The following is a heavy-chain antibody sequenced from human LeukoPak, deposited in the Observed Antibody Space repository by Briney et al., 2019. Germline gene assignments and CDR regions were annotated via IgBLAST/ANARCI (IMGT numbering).Heavy chain of an antibody. J-gene: IGHJ4*02. CDR2: VSYDGSNK. CDR3: ARSIGYCSSTSCYSFDY. V-gene: IGHV3-30-3*01. D-gene: IGHD2-2*03. CDR1: GFTFSSYA. Sequence: PWGSLRLSCAASGFTFSSYAMHWVRQAPGKGLEWVAVVSYDGSNKYYADSVKGRFTISRDNSKNTLYLQMNSLRAEDTAVYYCARSIGYCSSTSCYSFDYWGQGTLVTVSS.